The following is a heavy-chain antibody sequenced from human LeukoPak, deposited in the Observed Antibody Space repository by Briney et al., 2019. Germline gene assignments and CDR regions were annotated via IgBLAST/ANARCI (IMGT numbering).Heavy chain of an antibody. CDR3: ARSTSYHFDS. D-gene: IGHD2-2*01. Sequence: PGGSLRLSCAASGLTVSTNYLSWVRQAPGKGLEWVSVIYAGGAAYYADYVKGRFTISRDTSNNTLILQMHSLGVEDTTVYYCARSTSYHFDSWGQGTLVTVSS. J-gene: IGHJ4*02. V-gene: IGHV3-53*01. CDR1: GLTVSTNY. CDR2: IYAGGAA.